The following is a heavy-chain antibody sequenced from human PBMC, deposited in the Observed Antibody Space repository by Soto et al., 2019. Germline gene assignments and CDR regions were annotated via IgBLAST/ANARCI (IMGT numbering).Heavy chain of an antibody. CDR1: GHTFTNFA. J-gene: IGHJ6*02. Sequence: ASVKVSCKAPGHTFTNFAIHWVRQAPGQSLEWMGWVNTGNGNTKYSQKFQGRVTITRDTSASTAYVELSSLRSDDSAVYYCARDRSALPAAVRNGMDVWGHGTSVTVYS. CDR2: VNTGNGNT. V-gene: IGHV1-3*04. D-gene: IGHD6-13*01. CDR3: ARDRSALPAAVRNGMDV.